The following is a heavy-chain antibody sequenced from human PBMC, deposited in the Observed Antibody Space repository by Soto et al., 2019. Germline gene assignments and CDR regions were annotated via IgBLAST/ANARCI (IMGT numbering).Heavy chain of an antibody. D-gene: IGHD1-1*01. Sequence: GGSLRLSCAASGFTFSSYAMSWVRQAPGKGLEWVSAISGSGGSTYYEDSVKGRFTISRDNSKNTLYLQMNSLRAEDTAVYYCAKDPQGTQQGHWFDPWGQGTLVTVSS. CDR3: AKDPQGTQQGHWFDP. V-gene: IGHV3-23*01. CDR1: GFTFSSYA. CDR2: ISGSGGST. J-gene: IGHJ5*02.